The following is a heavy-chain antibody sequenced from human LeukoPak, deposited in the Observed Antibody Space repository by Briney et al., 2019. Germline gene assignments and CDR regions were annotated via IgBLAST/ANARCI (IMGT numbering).Heavy chain of an antibody. D-gene: IGHD5-24*01. V-gene: IGHV1-46*01. J-gene: IGHJ5*02. Sequence: ASVKVSCKAFGYTFTSNYMHWVRQAPGKGPKWMGEISPSGGSTTYAQKFQGRVTLTRDMSTSTDYLELSSLRSEDTAVYYCARDNSVRDEAWWFNPWGQGTLVTVSS. CDR3: ARDNSVRDEAWWFNP. CDR2: ISPSGGST. CDR1: GYTFTSNY.